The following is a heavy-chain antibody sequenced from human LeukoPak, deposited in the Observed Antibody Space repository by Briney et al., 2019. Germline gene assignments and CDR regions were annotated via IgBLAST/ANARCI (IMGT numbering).Heavy chain of an antibody. CDR2: ISASGTIT. V-gene: IGHV3-23*01. D-gene: IGHD1-1*01. Sequence: GGPLRLSCAASGFTFTDFAMNWVRQAPGKGLEWVSTISASGTITYYADSVKGRCTISRDYSKNTAYLQMNSLRAEDTAVYYCAYLGLSSDWNDVPGPQIDYWGQGTLVSVSS. CDR1: GFTFTDFA. J-gene: IGHJ4*02. CDR3: AYLGLSSDWNDVPGPQIDY.